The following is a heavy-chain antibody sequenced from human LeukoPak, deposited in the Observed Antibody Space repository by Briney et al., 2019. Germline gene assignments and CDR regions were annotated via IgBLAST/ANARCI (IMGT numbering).Heavy chain of an antibody. CDR2: IILIFGTA. CDR3: ARGYSGSYGVFDY. D-gene: IGHD1-26*01. CDR1: GGTFSSYA. J-gene: IGHJ4*02. V-gene: IGHV1-69*05. Sequence: GASVKVSCKASGGTFSSYAISWVRQASGQGLEWMGGIILIFGTANYAQKFQGRVTITTDESTSTAYMELSSLRSEDTAVYYCARGYSGSYGVFDYWGQGTLVTVSS.